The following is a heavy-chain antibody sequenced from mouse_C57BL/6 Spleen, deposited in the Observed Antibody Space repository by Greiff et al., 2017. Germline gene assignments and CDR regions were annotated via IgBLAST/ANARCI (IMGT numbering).Heavy chain of an antibody. D-gene: IGHD2-1*01. Sequence: EVQLQESGGGLVQPKGSLKLSCAASGFSFNTYAMNWVRQAPGKGLEWVARIRSKSNNYATYYADSVKDRFTISRDESESMLYLQMNNLKTEDTAMYYWVRDVYGNYIYWYFDVWGTGTTVTVSS. CDR3: VRDVYGNYIYWYFDV. CDR2: IRSKSNNYAT. J-gene: IGHJ1*03. V-gene: IGHV10-1*01. CDR1: GFSFNTYA.